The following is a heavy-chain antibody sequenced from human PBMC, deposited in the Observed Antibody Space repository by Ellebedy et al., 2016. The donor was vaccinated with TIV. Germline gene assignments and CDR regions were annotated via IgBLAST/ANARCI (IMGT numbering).Heavy chain of an antibody. CDR1: GYTFTSYG. CDR2: ISAYNGNT. Sequence: AASVKVSCKASGYTFTSYGISWVRQAPGQGLEWMGWISAYNGNTNYAQKFQGRVTITADKSTSTAYMELSSLRSEDTAVYYCATEIPGIAVAGTEYYFDYWGQGTLVTVSS. CDR3: ATEIPGIAVAGTEYYFDY. V-gene: IGHV1-18*01. D-gene: IGHD6-19*01. J-gene: IGHJ4*02.